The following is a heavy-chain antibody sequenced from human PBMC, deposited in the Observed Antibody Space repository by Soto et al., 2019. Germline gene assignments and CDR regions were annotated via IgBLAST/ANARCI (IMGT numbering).Heavy chain of an antibody. J-gene: IGHJ4*02. Sequence: GGSLRLSCAASGFTFSSYGMSWVRQAPGKGLEWVSSINGNGGNTYYADSVRGRSTISRDNSKNTLYLQMNSLRAEDTAVYYCAKRDTSGSYYFDYWGRGTLVTVSS. D-gene: IGHD6-19*01. CDR1: GFTFSSYG. V-gene: IGHV3-23*01. CDR2: INGNGGNT. CDR3: AKRDTSGSYYFDY.